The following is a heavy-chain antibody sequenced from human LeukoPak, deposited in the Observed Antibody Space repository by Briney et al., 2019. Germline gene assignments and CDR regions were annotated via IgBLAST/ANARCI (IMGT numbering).Heavy chain of an antibody. J-gene: IGHJ4*02. Sequence: GGSLRLSCAASGFTFSSYAMHWVRQAPGKGLEWVAVISYDGSNKYYADSVKGRFTISRDNSKNTLYLQMSSLRAEDTAVYYCARDRLALTTSTIDYWGQGTLVTVSS. CDR3: ARDRLALTTSTIDY. CDR1: GFTFSSYA. D-gene: IGHD4-11*01. CDR2: ISYDGSNK. V-gene: IGHV3-30-3*01.